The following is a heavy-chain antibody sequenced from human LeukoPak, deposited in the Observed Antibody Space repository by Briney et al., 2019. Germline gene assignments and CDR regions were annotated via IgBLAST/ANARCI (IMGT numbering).Heavy chain of an antibody. D-gene: IGHD1-1*01. CDR2: IYHSGST. J-gene: IGHJ4*02. CDR3: ARGGGWGNWNDAVDY. V-gene: IGHV4-38-2*02. CDR1: GYSISSGYY. Sequence: PSETLSLTCTVSGYSISSGYYWGWIRQPPGKGLEWIGSIYHSGSTYYNPSLKSRVTTSVDTSKNQFSLKVNSVTAADTAVYYCARGGGWGNWNDAVDYWGQGTLVTVSS.